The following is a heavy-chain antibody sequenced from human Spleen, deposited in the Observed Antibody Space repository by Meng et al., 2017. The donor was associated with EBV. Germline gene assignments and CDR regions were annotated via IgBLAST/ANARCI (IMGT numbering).Heavy chain of an antibody. D-gene: IGHD6-13*01. J-gene: IGHJ4*02. Sequence: GKLEESGPELVKPWGSLSLICAVSGGSINSGNWWNWVRQPPGKGLEWIGEIYHSGSTNYNPSLESRVTISVDKSKNQFSLKLSSVTAADTAVYYCARTYSSSIYYFDSWGQGTLVTVSS. CDR2: IYHSGST. CDR3: ARTYSSSIYYFDS. V-gene: IGHV4-4*02. CDR1: GGSINSGNW.